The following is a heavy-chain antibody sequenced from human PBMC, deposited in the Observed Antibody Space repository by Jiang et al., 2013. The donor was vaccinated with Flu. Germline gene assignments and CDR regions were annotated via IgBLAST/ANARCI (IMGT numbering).Heavy chain of an antibody. D-gene: IGHD2-2*01. V-gene: IGHV4-34*01. CDR1: GGSFSGYY. CDR3: ARGYSYCSSTSCYDAFDI. Sequence: LKPSETLSLTCAVYGGSFSGYYWSWIRQPPGKGLEWIGEINHSGSTNYNPSLKSRVTISVDTSKNQFSLKLSSVTAADTAVYYCARGYSYCSSTSCYDAFDIWGQGTMVTVSS. CDR2: INHSGST. J-gene: IGHJ3*02.